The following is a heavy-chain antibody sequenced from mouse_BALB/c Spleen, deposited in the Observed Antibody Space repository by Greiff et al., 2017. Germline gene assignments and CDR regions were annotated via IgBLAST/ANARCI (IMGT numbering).Heavy chain of an antibody. CDR1: GYTFTSYY. CDR3: TRYRHGNYAWFAY. D-gene: IGHD2-1*01. CDR2: INPSNGGT. Sequence: VQLQQSGAELVKPGASVKLSCKASGYTFTSYYMYWVKQRPGQGLEWIGEINPSNGGTNFNEKFKSKATLTVDKSSSTAYMQLSSLTSEDSAVYYCTRYRHGNYAWFAYWGQGTLVTVSA. V-gene: IGHV1S81*02. J-gene: IGHJ3*01.